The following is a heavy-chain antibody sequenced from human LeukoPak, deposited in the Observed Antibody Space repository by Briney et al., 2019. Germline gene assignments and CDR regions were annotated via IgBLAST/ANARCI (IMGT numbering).Heavy chain of an antibody. CDR1: GFTFSSYS. Sequence: GGSLRLSCAASGFTFSSYSMNWVRLAPGKGLEWVSSISSSSSYIYYADSVKGRFTISGDNAKNSLYLQMNSLRAEDTAVYYCAREDYDSSGYYLFDYWGQGTLVTVSS. V-gene: IGHV3-21*01. J-gene: IGHJ4*02. D-gene: IGHD3-22*01. CDR3: AREDYDSSGYYLFDY. CDR2: ISSSSSYI.